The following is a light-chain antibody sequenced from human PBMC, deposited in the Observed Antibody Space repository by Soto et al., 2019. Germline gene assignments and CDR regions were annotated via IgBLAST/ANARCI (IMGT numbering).Light chain of an antibody. J-gene: IGLJ1*01. V-gene: IGLV2-14*01. CDR2: EVT. CDR1: RSDIGDSNF. CDR3: ASFRSGTILV. Sequence: QSALTQPASVSGSPGQSVTISCTGPRSDIGDSNFISWYQHSPGKAPRLLIYEVTNRPSGVSKRFSGSKAGNTASLTISGLLDYSEADYFCASFRSGTILVFGTGTKLTVL.